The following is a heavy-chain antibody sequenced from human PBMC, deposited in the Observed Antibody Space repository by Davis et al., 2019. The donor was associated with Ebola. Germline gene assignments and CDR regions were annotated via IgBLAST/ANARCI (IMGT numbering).Heavy chain of an antibody. CDR2: INPNSGGT. CDR3: ARVYYYDRFDH. CDR1: GYTFTGYY. D-gene: IGHD3-22*01. Sequence: ASVKVSCKASGYTFTGYYMLWVRQAPRQGLEWMGWINPNSGGTNYAQKLQGRVTITTDKSTNNAYQELRGLQSDDKAVYYCARVYYYDRFDHWGQGTLVTVSS. J-gene: IGHJ4*02. V-gene: IGHV1-2*02.